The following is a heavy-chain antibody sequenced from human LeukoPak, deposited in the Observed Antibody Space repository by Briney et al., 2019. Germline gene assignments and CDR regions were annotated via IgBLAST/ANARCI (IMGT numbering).Heavy chain of an antibody. CDR2: IYYSGST. J-gene: IGHJ4*02. D-gene: IGHD3-9*01. CDR3: ARATLSDILTARGYFDY. Sequence: PSETLSLTCTVSGGSISSGDYYWSWIRQHPGKGLEWIGYIYYSGSTYYNPSLKSRVTISVDTSKNQFSLKLSSVTAADTAVYYCARATLSDILTARGYFDYWGQGTLVTVSS. CDR1: GGSISSGDYY. V-gene: IGHV4-31*03.